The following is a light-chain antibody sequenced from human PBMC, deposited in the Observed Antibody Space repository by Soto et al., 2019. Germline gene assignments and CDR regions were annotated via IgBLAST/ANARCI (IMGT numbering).Light chain of an antibody. V-gene: IGKV1-39*01. CDR2: AAS. CDR1: QSISSS. CDR3: QQSYSTHFLT. Sequence: DIQMTQSPSSLSASLGDRVNLTCRASQSISSSLNWYQQKPGKAPKLLIYAASSLQSGVPSRFSGSGSGTDFTLTISSLQPEDFATYYCQQSYSTHFLTVGGGTKVDIK. J-gene: IGKJ4*01.